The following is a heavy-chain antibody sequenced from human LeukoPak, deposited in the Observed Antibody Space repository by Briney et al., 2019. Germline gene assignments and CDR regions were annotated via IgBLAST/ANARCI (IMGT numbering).Heavy chain of an antibody. Sequence: PSETLSLTCAVSGGSISSGGYSWSWIRQPPGKGLEWIGYTYHSGSTYYNPSLKSRVTISVDRSKNQFSLKLSSVTAADTAVYYCARGDSSLDYWGQGTLVTVSS. CDR1: GGSISSGGYS. CDR3: ARGDSSLDY. CDR2: TYHSGST. D-gene: IGHD3-22*01. J-gene: IGHJ4*02. V-gene: IGHV4-30-2*01.